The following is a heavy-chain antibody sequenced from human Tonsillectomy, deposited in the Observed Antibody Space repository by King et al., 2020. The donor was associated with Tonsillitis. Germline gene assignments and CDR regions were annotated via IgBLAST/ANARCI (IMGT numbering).Heavy chain of an antibody. CDR1: GFTFSSYG. Sequence: VQLVQSGGGVVQPGRSLRLSRAASGFTFSSYGMHWVRQAPGKGLEWVAVISYDGSNKYYADSVKGRFTISRDNSKNTLYLQMNSLRAEDTAVYYCAKGEQFDIWGQGTMVTVSS. CDR2: ISYDGSNK. CDR3: AKGEQFDI. D-gene: IGHD1-26*01. V-gene: IGHV3-30*18. J-gene: IGHJ3*02.